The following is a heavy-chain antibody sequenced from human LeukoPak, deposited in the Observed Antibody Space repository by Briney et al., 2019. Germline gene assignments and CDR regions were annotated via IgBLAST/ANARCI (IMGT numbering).Heavy chain of an antibody. CDR3: ASRDLSSPFDY. J-gene: IGHJ4*02. CDR2: IYHSGST. Sequence: PSETLSLTCAVSGYSISSGYYWGWIRQPPGKGLEWIGSIYHSGSTYYNPSLKSRVTMSVDTSKNQFSLKLSSVTAADTAVYYCASRDLSSPFDYWGQGTLVTVSS. D-gene: IGHD6-6*01. V-gene: IGHV4-38-2*01. CDR1: GYSISSGYY.